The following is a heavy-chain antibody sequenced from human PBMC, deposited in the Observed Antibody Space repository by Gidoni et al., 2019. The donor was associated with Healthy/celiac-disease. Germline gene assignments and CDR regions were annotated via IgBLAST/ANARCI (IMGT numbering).Heavy chain of an antibody. J-gene: IGHJ4*02. CDR2: ISYDGSNK. D-gene: IGHD6-13*01. V-gene: IGHV3-30*18. Sequence: QVQLVESGGGVVQPGRSLRLSCAASGFTFSSYGMHWVRQAPGKGLGWVAVISYDGSNKYYADSVKGRFTISRDNSKNTLYLQMNSLRAEDTAVYYCAKMGGSRGYYFDYWGQGTLVTVSS. CDR1: GFTFSSYG. CDR3: AKMGGSRGYYFDY.